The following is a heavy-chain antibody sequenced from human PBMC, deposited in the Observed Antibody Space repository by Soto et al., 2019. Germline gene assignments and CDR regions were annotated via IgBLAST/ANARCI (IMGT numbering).Heavy chain of an antibody. V-gene: IGHV1-69*04. D-gene: IGHD3-16*01. CDR2: IIPILGIA. J-gene: IGHJ4*02. CDR3: ARDPTSSRRLGRFEPDY. Sequence: ASVKVSCKASGGTFSSYTISWVRQAPGQGLEWMGRIIPILGIANYAQKFQGRVTITADKSTSTAYMELSSLRSEDTAVYYCARDPTSSRRLGRFEPDYWGQGTLVTVSS. CDR1: GGTFSSYT.